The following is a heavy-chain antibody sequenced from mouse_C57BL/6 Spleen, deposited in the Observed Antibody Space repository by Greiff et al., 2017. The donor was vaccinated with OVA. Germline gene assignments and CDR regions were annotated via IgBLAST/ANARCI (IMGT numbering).Heavy chain of an antibody. CDR2: INPSNGGT. J-gene: IGHJ2*01. CDR3: ARGITTVVDYFDY. CDR1: GYTFTSYW. Sequence: QVQLQQPGTDLVKPGASVKLSCKASGYTFTSYWMHWVKQRPGQGLEWIGNINPSNGGTNYNEKFKSKATLTVDKSSSTAYMQLSSLTSEDSAVYYCARGITTVVDYFDYWGQGTTLTVSS. V-gene: IGHV1-53*01. D-gene: IGHD1-1*01.